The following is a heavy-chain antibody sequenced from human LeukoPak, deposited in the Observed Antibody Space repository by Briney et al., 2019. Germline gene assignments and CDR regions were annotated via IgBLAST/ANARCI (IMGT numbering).Heavy chain of an antibody. CDR1: GGSLSSYY. V-gene: IGHV4-59*08. J-gene: IGHJ1*01. D-gene: IGHD3-22*01. CDR3: ARHYDNSGYGFFPH. CDR2: IYYSGST. Sequence: PSETLSLTCTVSGGSLSSYYWSWIRQPPGKGLEWIGYIYYSGSTNYNPSLKSRVTISIETSKNQFSLKLSSVTAADTAVYYCARHYDNSGYGFFPHWGQGTLVTASS.